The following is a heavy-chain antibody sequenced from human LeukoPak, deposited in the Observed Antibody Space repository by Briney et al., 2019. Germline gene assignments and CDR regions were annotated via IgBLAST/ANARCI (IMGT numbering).Heavy chain of an antibody. V-gene: IGHV4-59*01. CDR3: ARDVSVCSGGSCYSVNAFDI. CDR2: IYYSGST. D-gene: IGHD2-15*01. J-gene: IGHJ3*02. CDR1: GGSISTYY. Sequence: SETLSLTCAVSGGSISTYYWSWIRQPPGKGLEWIGYIYYSGSTNYNPSLNSRVTISVDPSKNQFSLKLNSVTTADTAVYYCARDVSVCSGGSCYSVNAFDIWGQGAMVT.